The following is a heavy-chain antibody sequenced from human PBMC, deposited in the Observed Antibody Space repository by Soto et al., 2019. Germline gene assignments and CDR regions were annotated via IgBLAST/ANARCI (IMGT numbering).Heavy chain of an antibody. V-gene: IGHV5-51*01. J-gene: IGHJ6*02. D-gene: IGHD2-15*01. CDR2: IYPGDSDT. CDR3: ARLPCSGGSCYGSDYYYYGMDV. CDR1: GYSFTSYW. Sequence: GESLKISCKGSGYSFTSYWIGWVRQMPGKGLEWMGIIYPGDSDTRYSPSFQGQVTISADKSISTAYLQWSSLKASDTAMYYCARLPCSGGSCYGSDYYYYGMDVWGQGTTVTVSS.